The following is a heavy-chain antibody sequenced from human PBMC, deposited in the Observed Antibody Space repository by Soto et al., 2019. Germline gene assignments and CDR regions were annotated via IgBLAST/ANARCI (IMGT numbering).Heavy chain of an antibody. CDR3: ASVGEVGGWPYPCDY. CDR1: GYTFTSYG. CDR2: ISAYNGNT. Sequence: QVQLVQSGAEVKKPGASVKVSCKASGYTFTSYGISWVRQAPGQGLEWMGWISAYNGNTNYAQKLQGRVTMTTDTSTSNAYRELRSLRYDDTAVYYCASVGEVGGWPYPCDYWGQGALVTVSS. V-gene: IGHV1-18*01. J-gene: IGHJ4*02. D-gene: IGHD3-10*01.